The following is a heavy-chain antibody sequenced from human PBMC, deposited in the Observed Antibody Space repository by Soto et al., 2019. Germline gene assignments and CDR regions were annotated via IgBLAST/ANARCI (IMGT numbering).Heavy chain of an antibody. J-gene: IGHJ6*02. CDR1: GGTFSSYA. D-gene: IGHD2-2*01. Sequence: QVKLGQSGAEVKKPGSSVKVSCKASGGTFSSYAISWVRQAPGQGLEWMGGIIPIFGTPNYAQKYQGRVTITADQSASPAYMALSSLRSEDTAVYYCARDVGVDRGYGMAVWGQGTTVTVSS. CDR3: ARDVGVDRGYGMAV. V-gene: IGHV1-69*01. CDR2: IIPIFGTP.